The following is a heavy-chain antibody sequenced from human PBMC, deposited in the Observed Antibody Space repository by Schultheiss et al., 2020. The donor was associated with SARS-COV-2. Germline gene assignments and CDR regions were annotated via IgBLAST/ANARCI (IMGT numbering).Heavy chain of an antibody. D-gene: IGHD1-1*01. Sequence: GESLKISCKASGYTFTSYGISWVRQAPGQGLEWMGRIIPILGIANYAQKLQGRVTMTTDTSTSTAYMELSRLRSDDTAVYYCARAPGGYDTTFDYWGQGTLVTVSS. V-gene: IGHV1-18*01. CDR1: GYTFTSYG. J-gene: IGHJ4*02. CDR3: ARAPGGYDTTFDY. CDR2: IIPILGIA.